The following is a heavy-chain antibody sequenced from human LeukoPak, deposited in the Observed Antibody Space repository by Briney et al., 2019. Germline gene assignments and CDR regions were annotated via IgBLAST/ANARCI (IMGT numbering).Heavy chain of an antibody. J-gene: IGHJ4*02. V-gene: IGHV4-59*01. CDR2: IYYSGIT. CDR3: ARYSYGGYYFDY. CDR1: GGSISSYY. D-gene: IGHD5-18*01. Sequence: PLETLSLTCTVSGGSISSYYWSWIRQPPGKGLEWIGYIYYSGITNYNPSLKSRVTISVDTSKNQFSLNLSSVTAADTAVYYCARYSYGGYYFDYWGQGTLVTVSS.